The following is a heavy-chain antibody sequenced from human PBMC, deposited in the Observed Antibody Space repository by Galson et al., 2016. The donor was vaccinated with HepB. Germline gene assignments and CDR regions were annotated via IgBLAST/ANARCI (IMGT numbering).Heavy chain of an antibody. CDR1: GFSISSYS. V-gene: IGHV3-48*02. Sequence: SLRLSCAASGFSISSYSFNWVRQAPGKGLEWVSHIGSGGSTISYADSVKGRFAISRDNAKHSLYLQMHSLRDEETAVYYCARDGGQQLVRWERLRKVYYYYPMDVWGQGTTVTVSS. D-gene: IGHD6-13*01. CDR2: IGSGGSTI. CDR3: ARDGGQQLVRWERLRKVYYYYPMDV. J-gene: IGHJ6*02.